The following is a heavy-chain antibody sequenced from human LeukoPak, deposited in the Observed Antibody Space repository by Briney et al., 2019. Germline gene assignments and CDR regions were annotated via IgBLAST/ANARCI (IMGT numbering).Heavy chain of an antibody. CDR1: GYTFTGYY. V-gene: IGHV1-2*06. CDR3: ARVEQQWLVLADVSPNPYDY. J-gene: IGHJ4*02. CDR2: INPNSGGT. D-gene: IGHD6-19*01. Sequence: GASVNVSCTASGYTFTGYYMHWVRQAPGQGLEWMGRINPNSGGTNYAQKFQGRVTMTRDTSISTAYMELSRLRSDDTAVYYCARVEQQWLVLADVSPNPYDYWGQGTLVTVSS.